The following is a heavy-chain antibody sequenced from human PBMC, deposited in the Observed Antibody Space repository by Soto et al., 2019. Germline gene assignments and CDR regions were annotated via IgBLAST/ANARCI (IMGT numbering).Heavy chain of an antibody. J-gene: IGHJ4*02. Sequence: SLRPSSVTSGFTFSTSGMHWVRQAPGKGLEWVAVISRDGSVKYYADSVKGRFTISRDTSKNTLYLQMISLRAEDTAVYYCAGEIASGYWGQGT. V-gene: IGHV3-30*03. CDR1: GFTFSTSG. CDR3: AGEIASGY. D-gene: IGHD2-21*01. CDR2: ISRDGSVK.